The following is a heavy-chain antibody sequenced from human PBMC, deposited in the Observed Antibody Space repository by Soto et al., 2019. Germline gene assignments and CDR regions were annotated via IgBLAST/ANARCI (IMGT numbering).Heavy chain of an antibody. J-gene: IGHJ4*02. D-gene: IGHD6-13*01. Sequence: QLQLQESGPGLVKPSETLSLICTVSGGSISSNNYYWGWIRQPPGKGLEWIGSIYYSGSTSYNPSIKSRVTISVDTSKTQFSRKLSSVPAADTAVYYCARRGTSSWYGYWGQGTLVTVSS. V-gene: IGHV4-39*01. CDR2: IYYSGST. CDR3: ARRGTSSWYGY. CDR1: GGSISSNNYY.